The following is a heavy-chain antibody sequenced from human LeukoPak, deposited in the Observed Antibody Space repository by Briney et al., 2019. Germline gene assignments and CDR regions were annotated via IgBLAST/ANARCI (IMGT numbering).Heavy chain of an antibody. D-gene: IGHD5-18*01. CDR2: IIPILGIA. V-gene: IGHV1-69*04. CDR1: GGTFSSYA. CDR3: ARGGYSYGQNYYFDY. J-gene: IGHJ4*02. Sequence: ASVKVSCKASGGTFSSYAISWVRQAPGQGLEWMGRIIPILGIANYAQKFQGRVTITADKSTSTAYMELSSLRSEDTAVYYCARGGYSYGQNYYFDYWGQGTLVTVSS.